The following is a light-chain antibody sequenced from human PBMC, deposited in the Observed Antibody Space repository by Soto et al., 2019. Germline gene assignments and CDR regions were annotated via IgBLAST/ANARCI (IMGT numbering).Light chain of an antibody. CDR2: GAS. CDR1: QSVSSN. CDR3: QQYNNWPGRT. V-gene: IGKV3-15*01. Sequence: EIVMTQSPATLSVSPGERATLSCRASQSVSSNLAWYQQKPGQAPRLLIYGASTRATGIPVRFSGSGSGTEFTLTISSLQSEDFAVYYCQQYNNWPGRTFGQGTKLEIK. J-gene: IGKJ2*01.